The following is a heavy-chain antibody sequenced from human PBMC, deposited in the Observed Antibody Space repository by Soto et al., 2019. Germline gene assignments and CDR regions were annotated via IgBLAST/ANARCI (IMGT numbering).Heavy chain of an antibody. CDR1: GFTFSSYA. CDR2: ITGSGGAT. J-gene: IGHJ4*02. D-gene: IGHD6-19*01. V-gene: IGHV3-23*01. CDR3: AKGVSSFDF. Sequence: EVQLLDSGGGLVQPGGSLRLSCAASGFTFSSYAMSWVRQAPGKGLEWVSSITGSGGATYYADSVKGRFTISRDNSKNTLYVQMNSLRADDTAVYYCAKGVSSFDFWGQGTLVTVSS.